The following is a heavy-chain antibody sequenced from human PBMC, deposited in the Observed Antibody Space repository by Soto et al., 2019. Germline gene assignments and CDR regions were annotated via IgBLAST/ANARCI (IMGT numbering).Heavy chain of an antibody. V-gene: IGHV3-23*04. D-gene: IGHD3-3*01. J-gene: IGHJ6*02. Sequence: EVQLVESGGGLVQPGGSLRLSCAASGLTFNNYAMSWVRQAPGKGLEWVSGISGSGSSIYYADSVYGRFTISRDNSINKLYLQMNSLGAEDTAVYYCAKEAEMSAGYGMDVWGQGATVTVSS. CDR2: ISGSGSSI. CDR3: AKEAEMSAGYGMDV. CDR1: GLTFNNYA.